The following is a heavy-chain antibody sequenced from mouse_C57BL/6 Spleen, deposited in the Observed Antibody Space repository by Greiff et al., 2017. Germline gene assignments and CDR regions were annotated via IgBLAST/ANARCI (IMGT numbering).Heavy chain of an antibody. CDR2: IYPGDGDT. CDR1: GYAFSSYW. D-gene: IGHD2-3*01. Sequence: VQRVESGAELVKPGASVKISCKASGYAFSSYWMNWVKQRPGKGLEWIGQIYPGDGDTNYNGKFKGKATLTADRSSSTAYMQLSSLTSEDSAVYFCARSRGGYDGYYYSWFAYWGQGTLVTVSA. CDR3: ARSRGGYDGYYYSWFAY. J-gene: IGHJ3*01. V-gene: IGHV1-80*01.